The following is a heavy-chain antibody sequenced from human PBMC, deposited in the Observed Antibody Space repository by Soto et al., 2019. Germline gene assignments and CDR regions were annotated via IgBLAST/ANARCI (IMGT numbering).Heavy chain of an antibody. D-gene: IGHD3-22*01. CDR3: ARETYYYDSSGPPPYYYYGMDV. CDR2: ISSSSSYI. J-gene: IGHJ6*02. Sequence: EVQLVESGGGLVKPGGSLRLSCAASGFTFSSYSMNWVRQAPGKGLEWVSSISSSSSYIYYADSVKGRFTISRDNAKNSLYLQMNSLRAEDTAVYYCARETYYYDSSGPPPYYYYGMDVWGQGTTVTVSS. CDR1: GFTFSSYS. V-gene: IGHV3-21*01.